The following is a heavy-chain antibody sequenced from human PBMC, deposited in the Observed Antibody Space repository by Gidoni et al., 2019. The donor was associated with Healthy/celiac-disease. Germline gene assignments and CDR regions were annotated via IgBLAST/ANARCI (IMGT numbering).Heavy chain of an antibody. CDR3: AKGRDYGGKEYFQH. V-gene: IGHV3-30*18. CDR1: GFTFSGYG. D-gene: IGHD4-17*01. J-gene: IGHJ1*01. Sequence: QVQLVESGGGVVQPGRSLRLSGAASGFTFSGYGRHWVRQAPGKGLEWVAVISYDGSNKYYADTGKGRFTISRDNSKNTLYLQMNSLRAEDTAVYYCAKGRDYGGKEYFQHWGQGTLVTVSS. CDR2: ISYDGSNK.